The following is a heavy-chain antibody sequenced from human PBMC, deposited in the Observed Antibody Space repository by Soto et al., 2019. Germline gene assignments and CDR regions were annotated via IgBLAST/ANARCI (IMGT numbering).Heavy chain of an antibody. V-gene: IGHV3-48*02. D-gene: IGHD5-18*01. CDR2: IHSSSSTI. CDR3: ARAPSAWTHLWGDY. J-gene: IGHJ4*02. CDR1: GFTFSSYS. Sequence: EMQLVESGGGLVQPGGSLRLSCAASGFTFSSYSMNWVRQAPGKGLEWVSYIHSSSSTIYYADSVKGRFTISRDNAKNSLYLQMNALRDEDTAIYYCARAPSAWTHLWGDYWGQGTLVTVSS.